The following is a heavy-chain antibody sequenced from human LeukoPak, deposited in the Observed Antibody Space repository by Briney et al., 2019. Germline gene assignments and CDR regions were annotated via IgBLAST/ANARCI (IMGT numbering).Heavy chain of an antibody. Sequence: PSETLSLTCTVSGGSISSGSYYWSWIRQPAGKGLEWIGRIYTSGSTNYNPSLKSRVTISVDTSKNQFSLKLSSVTAADTAVYYCAREFTTNGMDVWGQGTTVTVSS. D-gene: IGHD3-22*01. J-gene: IGHJ6*02. CDR1: GGSISSGSYY. CDR2: IYTSGST. CDR3: AREFTTNGMDV. V-gene: IGHV4-61*02.